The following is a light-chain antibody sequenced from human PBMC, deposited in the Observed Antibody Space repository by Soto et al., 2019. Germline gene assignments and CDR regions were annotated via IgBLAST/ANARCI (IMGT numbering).Light chain of an antibody. CDR1: QSVSSDF. V-gene: IGKV3-20*01. J-gene: IGKJ3*01. CDR3: QHYDNTPPSVT. Sequence: EIVLTQSPDTLSLSPGERATLSCRASQSVSSDFLVWYQQKPGQAPRLLIYGASRRATGIPDRFSGGGSGTDFFLTISRLEPEDFAVYYCQHYDNTPPSVTFGPGTRWIS. CDR2: GAS.